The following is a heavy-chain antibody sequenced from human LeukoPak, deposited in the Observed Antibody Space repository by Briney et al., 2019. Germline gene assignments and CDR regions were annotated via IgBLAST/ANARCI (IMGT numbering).Heavy chain of an antibody. CDR2: SNSDGSTT. V-gene: IGHV3-74*01. D-gene: IGHD6-19*01. CDR1: GFTFSAYW. J-gene: IGHJ5*02. Sequence: GGSLRLSCAASGFTFSAYWMHWVRQSPGKGLIWVARSNSDGSTTDYADSVKGRFTISRDIAKSTLYLQMDSLRAEDTAVYYCARASGYSSGWYGPWGQGTLVTVSS. CDR3: ARASGYSSGWYGP.